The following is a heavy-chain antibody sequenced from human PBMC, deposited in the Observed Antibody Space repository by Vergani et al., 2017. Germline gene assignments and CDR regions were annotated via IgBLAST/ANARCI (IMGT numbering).Heavy chain of an antibody. CDR2: IYYSGSN. CDR1: GGSISSYY. J-gene: IGHJ3*02. D-gene: IGHD6-13*01. Sequence: QVQLQESGPGLVKPSETLSLTCTVSGGSISSYYWSWIRQPPGKGLEWIGYIYYSGSNNYNPSLKSRVTISVDTSKNQFSLKLSSVTAADTAVYYCARGEAAAGSDAFDIWGQGTMVTVSS. CDR3: ARGEAAAGSDAFDI. V-gene: IGHV4-59*01.